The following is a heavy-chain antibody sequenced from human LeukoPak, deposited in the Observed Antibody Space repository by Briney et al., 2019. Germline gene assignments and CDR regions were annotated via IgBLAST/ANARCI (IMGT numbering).Heavy chain of an antibody. V-gene: IGHV3-7*04. CDR3: ARFDTPMAFDY. J-gene: IGHJ4*02. CDR2: IKEDGSEK. D-gene: IGHD5-18*01. CDR1: GFTFGDYA. Sequence: GRSLRLSCTASGFTSGFTFGDYAMSWVRQAPGKGLEWVGNIKEDGSEKYYVASVKGRFTISRDNAKNSLYLQMNSLRAEDTAAYYCARFDTPMAFDYWGQGTLVTVSS.